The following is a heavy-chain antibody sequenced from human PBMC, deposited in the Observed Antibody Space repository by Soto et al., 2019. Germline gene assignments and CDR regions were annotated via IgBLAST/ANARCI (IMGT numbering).Heavy chain of an antibody. Sequence: NPSETLSLTCTVSGGSISSYYWSWIRQPPGKGLEWIGYIYYSGSTNYNPSLKSRVTISVDTSKSQFSLKLNSMTAADTAVYYCARHNYGSGSTYFDYWGQGTLVTVSS. D-gene: IGHD3-10*01. CDR3: ARHNYGSGSTYFDY. J-gene: IGHJ4*02. CDR1: GGSISSYY. V-gene: IGHV4-59*08. CDR2: IYYSGST.